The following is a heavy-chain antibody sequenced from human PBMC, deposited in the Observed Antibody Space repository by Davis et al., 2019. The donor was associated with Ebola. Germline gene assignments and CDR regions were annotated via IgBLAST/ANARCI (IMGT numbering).Heavy chain of an antibody. V-gene: IGHV1-8*01. CDR2: MNPNSGNT. D-gene: IGHD2/OR15-2a*01. CDR1: GYTFTSYD. Sequence: AASVKVSCKASGYTFTSYDINWVRQATGQGLEWMGWMNPNSGNTDYAQKLQGRVTMTTDTSTSTAYMELRSLRYDDTAVYYCARVSVLDAFDIWGQGTMVTVSS. CDR3: ARVSVLDAFDI. J-gene: IGHJ3*02.